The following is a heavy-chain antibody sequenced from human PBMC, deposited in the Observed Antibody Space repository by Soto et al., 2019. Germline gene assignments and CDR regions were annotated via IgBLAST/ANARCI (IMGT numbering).Heavy chain of an antibody. CDR1: GYTFTSYG. CDR3: ARDPRIAAAGTNNWFDP. D-gene: IGHD6-13*01. CDR2: ISAYNGNT. V-gene: IGHV1-18*01. Sequence: ASVKVSCRASGYTFTSYGISWVRQAPGQGLEWMGWISAYNGNTNYAQKLQGRVTMTTDTSTSTAYMGLRSLRSDDTAVYYCARDPRIAAAGTNNWFDPWGQGTLVTVSS. J-gene: IGHJ5*02.